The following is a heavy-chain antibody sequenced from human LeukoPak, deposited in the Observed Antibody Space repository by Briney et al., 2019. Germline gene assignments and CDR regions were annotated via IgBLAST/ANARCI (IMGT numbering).Heavy chain of an antibody. CDR3: AKAHVSGYYRLRDAFDI. CDR2: IIPIFGTA. Sequence: ASVKVSCKASGGTFSSYAISWVRQAPGQGLEWMGGIIPIFGTANYAQKFQGRVTITADESTSTAYMELSSLRSEDTAVYYCAKAHVSGYYRLRDAFDIWGQGTMVTVSS. V-gene: IGHV1-69*13. J-gene: IGHJ3*02. CDR1: GGTFSSYA. D-gene: IGHD3-22*01.